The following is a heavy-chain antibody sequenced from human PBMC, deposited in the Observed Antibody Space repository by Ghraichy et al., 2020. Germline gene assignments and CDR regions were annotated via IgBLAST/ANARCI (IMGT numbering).Heavy chain of an antibody. V-gene: IGHV3-7*01. D-gene: IGHD3-10*01. CDR3: VRDYYGPGDY. J-gene: IGHJ4*02. CDR2: IAHDGSEK. CDR1: GFTFYSHW. Sequence: GGSLRLSCAASGFTFYSHWMSWVRQAPGKGLEWVANIAHDGSEKYYVDSVKGRFTISRDNAKKLLYLQMNSLRAEDTALYYCVRDYYGPGDYWGQGTLVIVSS.